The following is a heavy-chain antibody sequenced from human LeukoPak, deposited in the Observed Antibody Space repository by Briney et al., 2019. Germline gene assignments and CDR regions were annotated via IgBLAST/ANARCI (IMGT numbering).Heavy chain of an antibody. CDR2: ISDNEGST. CDR1: GFTFNYYA. CDR3: ARHASFIPY. Sequence: GGSPRLSCAASGFTFNYYAMSWVRQAPGKGLEWVSGISDNEGSTYYTDSVKGRFTISRDNTKNTVYLQMNNLRPDDTAVYFCARHASFIPYWGQGTLVTVSS. V-gene: IGHV3-23*01. D-gene: IGHD2-2*01. J-gene: IGHJ4*02.